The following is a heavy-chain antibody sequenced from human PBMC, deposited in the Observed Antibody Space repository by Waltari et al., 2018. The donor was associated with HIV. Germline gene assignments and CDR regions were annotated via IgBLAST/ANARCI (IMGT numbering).Heavy chain of an antibody. D-gene: IGHD6-13*01. Sequence: SCKASGGTFSSYAISWVRQAPGQGLEWMGGLIPIFGTANYAQKFQGRVTMTADESTSTAYMELSSRRSEDTAVYYCARRLNPSYSSSWYGPCWFDPWGQGTLVTVSS. CDR1: GGTFSSYA. V-gene: IGHV1-69*01. J-gene: IGHJ5*02. CDR3: ARRLNPSYSSSWYGPCWFDP. CDR2: LIPIFGTA.